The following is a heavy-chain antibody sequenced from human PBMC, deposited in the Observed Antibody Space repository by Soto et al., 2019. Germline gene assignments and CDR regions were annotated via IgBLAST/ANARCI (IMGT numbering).Heavy chain of an antibody. V-gene: IGHV3-30*03. Sequence: EQLVESGGGVVQPGSSLRLSCAASGFSLNSYGMHWVRQAPGKGLEWTALISYSGADQYYVDSVKGRFTISRDNSKNTVSLQMNSLRAEDTAVYYCLAGGDGHNQRHWGFEMWGRGTLVTVSS. CDR2: ISYSGADQ. D-gene: IGHD7-27*01. CDR1: GFSLNSYG. CDR3: LAGGDGHNQRHWGFEM. J-gene: IGHJ3*02.